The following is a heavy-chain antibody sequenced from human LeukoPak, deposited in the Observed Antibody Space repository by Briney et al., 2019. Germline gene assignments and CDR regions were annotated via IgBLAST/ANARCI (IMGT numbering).Heavy chain of an antibody. CDR2: IYYSGST. J-gene: IGHJ3*02. Sequence: SETLSLTCTVSGGSISSYYWSWLRQPPGKGLEWVGYIYYSGSTNYHPSLKSRVTISVDTSKNQFSLKLSSVTAADTAVYYCARAPFSRYYDSSEDDAFDIWGQGTMVTVSS. V-gene: IGHV4-59*01. CDR3: ARAPFSRYYDSSEDDAFDI. CDR1: GGSISSYY. D-gene: IGHD3-22*01.